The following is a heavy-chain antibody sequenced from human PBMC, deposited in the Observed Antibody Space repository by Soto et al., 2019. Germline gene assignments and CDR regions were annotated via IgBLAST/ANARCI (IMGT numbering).Heavy chain of an antibody. CDR3: VRQRGGYCVSASCSGGYFYGMDV. Sequence: GESLKISCKGSGYSFSSYWIGWVRQMPGKGLEWMGIIYPADSDTRYSPSFQGQVTISVDKSITTAYLQWNSLKASDTAMYYCVRQRGGYCVSASCSGGYFYGMDVWGQGTTVTVSS. CDR1: GYSFSSYW. CDR2: IYPADSDT. V-gene: IGHV5-51*01. J-gene: IGHJ6*02. D-gene: IGHD2-2*01.